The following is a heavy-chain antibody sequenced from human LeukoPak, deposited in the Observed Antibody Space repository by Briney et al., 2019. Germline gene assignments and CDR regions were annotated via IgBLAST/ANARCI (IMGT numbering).Heavy chain of an antibody. CDR1: GGSINYYY. CDR3: ARQVYSSSWSYYFEY. Sequence: PSETLSLTCTVSGGSINYYYWSWIRQPPGKGLEWIGRIYTSGSTNYNPSLKSRVTISVDTSKNQFSLKLSSVTPADTAVYYCARQVYSSSWSYYFEYWGQGILVTVSS. CDR2: IYTSGST. D-gene: IGHD6-13*01. J-gene: IGHJ4*02. V-gene: IGHV4-4*07.